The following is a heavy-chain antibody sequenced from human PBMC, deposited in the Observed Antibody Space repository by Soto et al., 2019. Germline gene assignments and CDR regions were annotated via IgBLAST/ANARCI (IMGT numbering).Heavy chain of an antibody. J-gene: IGHJ6*03. Sequence: SETLSLTCTVSGGSISSGAYYWSWVRQPPGMALEWIGEINHLGSINYNPSLKSRVTMSVDTSKNQFSLTLNSVTAADTATYYCARGGISHWAYFYYMDVWDRGTTVTVSS. D-gene: IGHD2-21*01. CDR2: INHLGSI. CDR1: GGSISSGAYY. CDR3: ARGGISHWAYFYYMDV. V-gene: IGHV4-39*07.